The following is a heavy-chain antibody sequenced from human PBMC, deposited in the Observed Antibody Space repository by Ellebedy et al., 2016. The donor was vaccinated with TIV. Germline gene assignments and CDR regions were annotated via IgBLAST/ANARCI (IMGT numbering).Heavy chain of an antibody. CDR3: TTVYRYNYDSV. J-gene: IGHJ4*02. CDR1: GFTFSNAW. V-gene: IGHV3-15*01. Sequence: LSLTCAASGFTFSNAWMNWVRQAPGKGLEWVGRIKSKTDGGAADYAAPVKGRFTISRDDSKNTLYLQLNSLNTEDTAVYFCTTVYRYNYDSVWGQGTLVTVSS. D-gene: IGHD5-18*01. CDR2: IKSKTDGGAA.